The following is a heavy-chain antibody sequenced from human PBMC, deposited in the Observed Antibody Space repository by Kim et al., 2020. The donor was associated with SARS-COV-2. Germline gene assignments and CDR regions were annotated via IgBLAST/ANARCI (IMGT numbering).Heavy chain of an antibody. CDR3: AKDLWCGESCYYFDY. D-gene: IGHD3-10*01. Sequence: SVKGRFTISRDNSKNTLYLQMNSLRAEDTAVYYCAKDLWCGESCYYFDYWGQGTLVTVSS. J-gene: IGHJ4*02. V-gene: IGHV3-23*01.